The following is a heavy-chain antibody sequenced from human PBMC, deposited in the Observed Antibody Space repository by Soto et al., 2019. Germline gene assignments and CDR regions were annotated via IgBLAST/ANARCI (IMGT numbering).Heavy chain of an antibody. CDR1: GFTFSTYG. V-gene: IGHV3-33*01. Sequence: QVQLVESGGGVVQPGRSLRLSCAASGFTFSTYGRHWVRQAPGKGLEWVAVILYDGNNKYYTDSVKGRFTISRDNSKNRLYLQMNSLTVEDLAVYDCARGRLVRTTYFAYWGRGTLVTVFS. CDR2: ILYDGNNK. D-gene: IGHD6-19*01. CDR3: ARGRLVRTTYFAY. J-gene: IGHJ4*02.